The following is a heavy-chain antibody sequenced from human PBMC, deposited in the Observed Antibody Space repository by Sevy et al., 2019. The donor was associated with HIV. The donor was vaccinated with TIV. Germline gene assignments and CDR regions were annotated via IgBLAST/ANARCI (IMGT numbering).Heavy chain of an antibody. V-gene: IGHV3-15*01. D-gene: IGHD3-10*01. CDR2: IKSNSNGGTI. Sequence: GGSLRLSCAASGFTFTNTWMSWVRQAPGKGLEWVGRIKSNSNGGTIDYAAPVKGRFSISRDDSENTVYLQMNSLNTEDTATYYCTTDRGRTSSMYFDLWGRGTLVTVSS. CDR1: GFTFTNTW. CDR3: TTDRGRTSSMYFDL. J-gene: IGHJ2*01.